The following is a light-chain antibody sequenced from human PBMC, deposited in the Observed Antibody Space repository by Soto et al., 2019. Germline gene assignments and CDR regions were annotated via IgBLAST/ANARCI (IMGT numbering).Light chain of an antibody. J-gene: IGLJ1*01. CDR2: EVS. CDR1: SSDVGDYNY. Sequence: QSVLTQPASVSGSPGQSITISCTGTSSDVGDYNYVSWYQQHPDKAPKLMIYEVSNRPSGVSNRFSGSKSGNTASLTISGLQAEDEADYHCCSYAGSYVFGTGTKLTVL. CDR3: CSYAGSYV. V-gene: IGLV2-14*01.